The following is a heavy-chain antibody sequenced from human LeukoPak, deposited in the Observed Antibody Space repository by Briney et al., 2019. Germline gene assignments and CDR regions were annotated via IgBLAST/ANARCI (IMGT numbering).Heavy chain of an antibody. Sequence: GGSLGLFCAASGFTFSSYAMSWVRQAPGKGLEWVSAISGSGGSTYYADSVKGRFTISRDNSKNTLYLQMNSLRAEDTAVYYCAKVSVVHTYYYDSSGYYYWGQGTLVTVSS. D-gene: IGHD3-22*01. CDR2: ISGSGGST. V-gene: IGHV3-23*01. J-gene: IGHJ4*02. CDR3: AKVSVVHTYYYDSSGYYY. CDR1: GFTFSSYA.